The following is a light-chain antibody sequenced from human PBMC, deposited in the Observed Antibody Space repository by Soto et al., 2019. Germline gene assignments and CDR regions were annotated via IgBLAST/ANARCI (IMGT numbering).Light chain of an antibody. CDR2: KAS. CDR1: QTISSW. Sequence: DIQMTQSPSTLSGSVGDRVTITSRASQTISSWLAWYQQKPGKAPKILIYKASTLKSGVPSRFSGSGSGTEFTLTIGGLQPDDFATDFCQQFNSYPITFGQGTRLEIK. CDR3: QQFNSYPIT. J-gene: IGKJ5*01. V-gene: IGKV1-5*03.